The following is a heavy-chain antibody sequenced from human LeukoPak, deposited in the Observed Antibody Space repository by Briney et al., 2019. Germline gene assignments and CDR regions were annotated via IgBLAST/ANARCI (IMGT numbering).Heavy chain of an antibody. D-gene: IGHD2-15*01. J-gene: IGHJ4*02. Sequence: ASVKVSCKASGYTFTSYGISWVRQAPGQGLEWMGWISAYNGNTNYAQKLQGRVTMTTDTSTSTVYMELSSLKSEDTAVYYCAREVAAPYRFDDWGQGTLVTVSS. V-gene: IGHV1-18*01. CDR1: GYTFTSYG. CDR2: ISAYNGNT. CDR3: AREVAAPYRFDD.